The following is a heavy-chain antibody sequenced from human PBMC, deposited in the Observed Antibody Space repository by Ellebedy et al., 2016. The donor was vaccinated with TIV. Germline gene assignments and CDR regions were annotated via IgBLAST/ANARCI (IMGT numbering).Heavy chain of an antibody. CDR2: ISYSGNT. CDR1: GGSISDYY. V-gene: IGHV4-59*08. CDR3: ARHPVEERASPGTWNDAFHI. D-gene: IGHD6-13*01. J-gene: IGHJ3*02. Sequence: MPSETLSLTCTVSGGSISDYYWSWIRQPPGKGLEWIGYISYSGNTNYNPSLKSRVTISVDTSKTQFSLKLGSVTAADTAVYYCARHPVEERASPGTWNDAFHIWGRGTLVTVSS.